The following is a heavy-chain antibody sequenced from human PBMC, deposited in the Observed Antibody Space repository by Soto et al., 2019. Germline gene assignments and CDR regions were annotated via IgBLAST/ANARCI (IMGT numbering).Heavy chain of an antibody. CDR3: ASDYGDYVGYVDY. J-gene: IGHJ4*02. Sequence: QLQLQESAPGLVKPSETLSLTCTVHGGSISSSSYYWGWIRQPPGKGLEWLGSIYYSGSTYYNPYLKSRVTIPVDTSKNQFSLKLSSVTAADTAVYYFASDYGDYVGYVDYWGQGTLVTVSS. D-gene: IGHD4-17*01. CDR1: GGSISSSSYY. V-gene: IGHV4-39*01. CDR2: IYYSGST.